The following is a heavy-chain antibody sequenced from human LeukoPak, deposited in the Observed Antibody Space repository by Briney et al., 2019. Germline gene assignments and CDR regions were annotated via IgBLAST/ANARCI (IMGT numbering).Heavy chain of an antibody. CDR1: GYTFTGYY. Sequence: ASVKVSCRTSGYTFTGYYMHWVRQAPGQGLEWMGWINPNTGGTNYAQKFQGRVTMTSDTSISTAYMELSSLKSDDTAMYYCARAPMIVVVFPPRLDFWGQGTLVTVSS. CDR3: ARAPMIVVVFPPRLDF. D-gene: IGHD3-22*01. V-gene: IGHV1-2*02. CDR2: INPNTGGT. J-gene: IGHJ4*02.